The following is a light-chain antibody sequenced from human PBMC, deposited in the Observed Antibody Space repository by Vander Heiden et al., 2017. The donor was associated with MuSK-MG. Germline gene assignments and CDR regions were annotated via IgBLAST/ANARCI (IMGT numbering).Light chain of an antibody. V-gene: IGLV1-40*01. CDR1: SSNIGAGYD. J-gene: IGLJ2*01. CDR3: QSYDSSLSAHVV. Sequence: QSVLTQPPSVSGAPGQGVTISCTGSSSNIGAGYDVHWYQQLPGTAPKLLTYGNSNRPSGVPDRFSGSKSGTSASLAITGLQAEDEADYYCQSYDSSLSAHVVFGGGTKLTVL. CDR2: GNS.